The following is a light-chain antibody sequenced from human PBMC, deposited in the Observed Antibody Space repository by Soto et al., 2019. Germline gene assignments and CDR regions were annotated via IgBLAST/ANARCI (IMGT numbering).Light chain of an antibody. CDR3: AARDDRLSALV. J-gene: IGLJ2*01. CDR2: KNE. CDR1: SSNIGSND. V-gene: IGLV1-47*01. Sequence: QSVLTQPPSASGTPGQRVTISCSGSSSNIGSNDVNWYQQRPGAAPKLIIFKNERRPSGVPDRVSASKSGTSASLTIGGLRSDDESDYFCAARDDRLSALVFGGGTKLTVL.